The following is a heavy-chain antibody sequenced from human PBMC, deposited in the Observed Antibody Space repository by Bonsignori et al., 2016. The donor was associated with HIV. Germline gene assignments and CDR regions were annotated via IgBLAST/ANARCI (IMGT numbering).Heavy chain of an antibody. V-gene: IGHV1-2*02. Sequence: WVRQAPGQGLEWMGWINPNSGGTNYAQKFQGRVTMTRDTSISTAYMELSRLRSDDTAVYYCAIDLAVAGRLWGQGTLVTVSS. D-gene: IGHD6-19*01. J-gene: IGHJ4*02. CDR2: INPNSGGT. CDR3: AIDLAVAGRL.